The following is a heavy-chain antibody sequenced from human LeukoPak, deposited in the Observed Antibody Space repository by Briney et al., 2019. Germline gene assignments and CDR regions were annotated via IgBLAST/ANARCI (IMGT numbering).Heavy chain of an antibody. V-gene: IGHV3-74*01. D-gene: IGHD3-10*01. CDR1: GFTSSSYW. CDR3: VRGRGSYGWFDP. Sequence: GGSLRLSCEASGFTSSSYWMHWVRQVPGKGLVWVSRISGDGTARNYADYVKGRFTISRDDAKNTVDLQMNSLRGEDTAVYYCVRGRGSYGWFDPWGQGTLVTVSS. CDR2: ISGDGTAR. J-gene: IGHJ5*02.